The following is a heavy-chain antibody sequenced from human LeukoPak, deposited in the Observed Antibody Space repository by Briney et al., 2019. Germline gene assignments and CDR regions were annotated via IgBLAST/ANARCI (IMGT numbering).Heavy chain of an antibody. CDR2: VSYSGST. CDR3: ARGARYVWGSYRLNS. D-gene: IGHD3-16*02. J-gene: IGHJ4*02. Sequence: PSETLSLTCAVSGGSISSRSYYWGWIRQPPGKGLEWIGSVSYSGSTDYNPSLKSRVTISVDTSKNQFSLKLSSVTAADTAVYYCARGARYVWGSYRLNSWGQGTLVTVSS. V-gene: IGHV4-39*07. CDR1: GGSISSRSYY.